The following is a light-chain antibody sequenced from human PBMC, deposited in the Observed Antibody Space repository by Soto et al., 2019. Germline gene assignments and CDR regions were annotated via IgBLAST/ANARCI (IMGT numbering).Light chain of an antibody. J-gene: IGKJ1*01. CDR1: QDIRYG. V-gene: IGKV1-6*01. Sequence: AIQMTQSPSSLSASVGDRVTITCRASQDIRYGLSWYQQKPGKAPKLLIYAASSLQRGVPSRFSGSGSGTDFTLAISSLQPEDSATYYCLQDINYPWTFGQGTKVDIK. CDR3: LQDINYPWT. CDR2: AAS.